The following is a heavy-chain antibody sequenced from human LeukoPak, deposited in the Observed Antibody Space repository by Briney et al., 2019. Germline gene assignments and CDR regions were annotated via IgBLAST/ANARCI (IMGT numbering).Heavy chain of an antibody. CDR3: ARPRGSHLAARQWDY. D-gene: IGHD6-6*01. Sequence: SETLSLTCTVSGGSISSSSYYWGWIRQPPGKGLEWIGSIHYSGSTCSNPSLKSRVTISVDTSNNQFPLKLSSVTAADTAVYYCARPRGSHLAARQWDYWGQGALVTVSS. J-gene: IGHJ4*02. CDR2: IHYSGST. V-gene: IGHV4-39*01. CDR1: GGSISSSSYY.